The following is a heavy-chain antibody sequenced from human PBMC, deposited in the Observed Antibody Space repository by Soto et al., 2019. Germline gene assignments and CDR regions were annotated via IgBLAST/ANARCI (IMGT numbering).Heavy chain of an antibody. CDR3: SRGRSYSTRGSGVHWYFDL. CDR1: GFTFSSYG. CDR2: IWYDGSNK. V-gene: IGHV3-33*01. Sequence: QVQLVESGGGVVQPGRSLRLSCAASGFTFSSYGMHWVRQAPGKGLEWVAVIWYDGSNKYYADSVKGRFTISRDNSKNTLYLQVNSRRAEDTAVYYCSRGRSYSTRGSGVHWYFDLWGRGTLVTVSS. D-gene: IGHD3-10*01. J-gene: IGHJ2*01.